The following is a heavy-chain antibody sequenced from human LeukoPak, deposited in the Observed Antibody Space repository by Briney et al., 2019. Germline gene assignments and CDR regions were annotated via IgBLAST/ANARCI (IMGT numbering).Heavy chain of an antibody. V-gene: IGHV3-23*01. J-gene: IGHJ4*02. Sequence: PGGSLRLSCAASGFTFSSYAMSWVRQAPGKGLEWVSAISGSGGSTYYADSVKGRFTISRDNSKNTLYLRMNSLRAEDTAVYYCAKDETPNTGVVIISYFDYWGQGTLVTVSS. D-gene: IGHD3-3*01. CDR2: ISGSGGST. CDR3: AKDETPNTGVVIISYFDY. CDR1: GFTFSSYA.